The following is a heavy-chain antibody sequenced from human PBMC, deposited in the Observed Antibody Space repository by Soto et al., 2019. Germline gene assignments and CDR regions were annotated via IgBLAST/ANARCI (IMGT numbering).Heavy chain of an antibody. V-gene: IGHV7-4-1*01. CDR2: INPNTGNP. Sequence: QVQLVQSGSESMKPGASGKVSCKGSGYNFNSHSINWWRQAPGQGLEWMGWINPNTGNPTYEQGFTGRFVFSVDTSVSTVYLQIFGLKADYSAVYDCARDRACGSFDYWGQGTLVTVSS. CDR3: ARDRACGSFDY. CDR1: GYNFNSHS. J-gene: IGHJ4*02. D-gene: IGHD1-26*01.